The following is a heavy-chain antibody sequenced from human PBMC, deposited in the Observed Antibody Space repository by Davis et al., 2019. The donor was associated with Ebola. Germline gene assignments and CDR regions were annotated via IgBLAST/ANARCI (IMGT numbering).Heavy chain of an antibody. D-gene: IGHD2-15*01. V-gene: IGHV3-9*01. J-gene: IGHJ6*02. CDR1: GFTFDDYA. CDR2: ISWNSGSI. Sequence: SLKISCAASGFTFDDYAMHWVRQAPGKGLEWVSGISWNSGSIDYADSVKGRFTISRDNAKNSLYLQMNSLRAEDTALYYCAKDMAAGLLAYYYYGMDVWGQGTTVTVSS. CDR3: AKDMAAGLLAYYYYGMDV.